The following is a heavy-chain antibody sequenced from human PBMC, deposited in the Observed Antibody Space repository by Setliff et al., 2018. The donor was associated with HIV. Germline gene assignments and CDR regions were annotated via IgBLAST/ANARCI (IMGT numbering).Heavy chain of an antibody. V-gene: IGHV3-74*01. J-gene: IGHJ4*02. CDR1: GFTFSSYW. Sequence: SCAASGFTFSSYWMHLVRQAPGKGLVWVSRINSDGSSTSYADSVKGRFTISRDNAKNTLYLQMNSLRAEDTAVYYCAREGYCSGGSCYRAFDYWGQGTLVTVS. D-gene: IGHD2-15*01. CDR3: AREGYCSGGSCYRAFDY. CDR2: INSDGSST.